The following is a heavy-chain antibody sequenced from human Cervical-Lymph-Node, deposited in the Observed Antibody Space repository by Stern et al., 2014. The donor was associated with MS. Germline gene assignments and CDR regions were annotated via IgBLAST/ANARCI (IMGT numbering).Heavy chain of an antibody. CDR3: ARSGNWNWDYFDY. CDR1: GFTFSDYY. Sequence: VQLVESGGGLVKPGGSLRLSCAASGFTFSDYYMSWIRQAPGTGLERVSYISSSGSTIYDADSVKGRFTISRDNAKNSLYLQMNSLRAEDTAVYYCARSGNWNWDYFDYWGQGTLVTVSS. CDR2: ISSSGSTI. V-gene: IGHV3-11*01. J-gene: IGHJ4*02. D-gene: IGHD1-20*01.